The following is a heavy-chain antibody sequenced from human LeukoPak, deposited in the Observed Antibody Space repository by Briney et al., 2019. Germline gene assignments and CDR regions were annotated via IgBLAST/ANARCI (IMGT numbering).Heavy chain of an antibody. CDR3: ARDRRDGHDY. CDR1: GGSFSGYY. Sequence: SETLSLTCAVYGGSFSGYYWSWIRQPPGKGLEWIGEINHSGSTNYNPSLKSRVTISVDTSKYQFSLKLSSVTAADTAVYYCARDRRDGHDYWGQGTLVTVSS. D-gene: IGHD5-24*01. CDR2: INHSGST. J-gene: IGHJ4*02. V-gene: IGHV4-34*01.